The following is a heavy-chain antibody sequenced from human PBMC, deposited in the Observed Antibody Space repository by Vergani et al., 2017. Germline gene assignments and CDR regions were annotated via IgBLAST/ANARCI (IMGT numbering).Heavy chain of an antibody. Sequence: QVQLVESGGGVVQPGTSLRLSCAASGFTLSSHAMHWVRQAPGKGLEWVAFIWYDGSKEYYADSVKGRFTISRDNSKNTLYLQMNNLRAADTAVYYCARGRWEWLSPGRYYYYMDVWGKGTTVTVSS. CDR3: ARGRWEWLSPGRYYYYMDV. D-gene: IGHD3-3*01. J-gene: IGHJ6*03. V-gene: IGHV3-33*01. CDR1: GFTLSSHA. CDR2: IWYDGSKE.